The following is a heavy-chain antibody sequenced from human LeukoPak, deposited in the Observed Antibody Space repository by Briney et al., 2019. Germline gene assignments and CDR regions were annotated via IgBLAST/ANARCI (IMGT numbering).Heavy chain of an antibody. D-gene: IGHD3-9*01. J-gene: IGHJ4*02. Sequence: GASVKVSCKASGGTFSSYAINWVRQVPGQGLEWMGGIILTLDIPNYAQKFQGRVTITADKFTSTVYMGLSSLKSEDTAVYYCARDPTADYDILTGYYGQPVDYWGQGTLVTVSS. V-gene: IGHV1-69*10. CDR2: IILTLDIP. CDR1: GGTFSSYA. CDR3: ARDPTADYDILTGYYGQPVDY.